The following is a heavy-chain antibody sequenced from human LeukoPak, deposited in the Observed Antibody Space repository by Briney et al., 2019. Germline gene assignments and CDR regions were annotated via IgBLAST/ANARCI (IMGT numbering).Heavy chain of an antibody. Sequence: SETLSLTCTVSGGSISNYYWSWIRQPPGKGLEWIGHIYYSGATKYNPSLKSRITISVDTSKNQFSLMLSSVTAADTAVYYCARVNLYCSSTSCTYGMDVWGQGTTVTVSS. CDR1: GGSISNYY. CDR2: IYYSGAT. V-gene: IGHV4-59*12. D-gene: IGHD2-2*01. J-gene: IGHJ6*02. CDR3: ARVNLYCSSTSCTYGMDV.